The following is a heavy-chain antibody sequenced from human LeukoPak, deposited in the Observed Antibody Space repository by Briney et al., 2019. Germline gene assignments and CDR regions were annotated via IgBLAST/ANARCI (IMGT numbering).Heavy chain of an antibody. V-gene: IGHV1-8*01. D-gene: IGHD6-13*01. CDR3: ARVVSIAVAVTSQAGYNYYCGMDV. J-gene: IGHJ6*02. Sequence: ASVKVSCKASGYSFSSYDINWVRQATGQGLEWMGWMSPNSGNTGYAQKFKGRVTMTRDTSKSTAYMELSSLRYEDTAVYYCARVVSIAVAVTSQAGYNYYCGMDVWGQGTTVTVSS. CDR1: GYSFSSYD. CDR2: MSPNSGNT.